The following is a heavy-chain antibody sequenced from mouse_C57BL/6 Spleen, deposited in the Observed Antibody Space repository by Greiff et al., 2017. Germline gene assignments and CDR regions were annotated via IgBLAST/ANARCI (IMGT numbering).Heavy chain of an antibody. D-gene: IGHD2-1*01. V-gene: IGHV1-80*01. CDR3: APIYYGHYYAMDY. CDR1: GYAFSSYW. CDR2: IYPGDGDT. Sequence: VQLQESGAELVKPGASVKISCKASGYAFSSYWMNWVKQRPGKGLEWIGQIYPGDGDTNYNGKFKGKATLTADKSSSTAYIQLSSLTSEDSAVYFCAPIYYGHYYAMDYWGQGTSVTVSS. J-gene: IGHJ4*01.